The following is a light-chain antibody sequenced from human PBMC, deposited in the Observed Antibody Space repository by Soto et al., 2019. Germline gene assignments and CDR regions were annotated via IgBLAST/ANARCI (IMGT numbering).Light chain of an antibody. V-gene: IGKV4-1*01. CDR2: WAS. J-gene: IGKJ3*01. CDR3: QQYYSTLFT. CDR1: QSVLYSSNNKNY. Sequence: DIVMTQPPDSLAVSLGERATINCKSSQSVLYSSNNKNYLAWYQQKPGQPPKLLIYWASTRESGVPDRFSGSGSGTDFTLTISSLQAEDVAVYYCQQYYSTLFTFGPGTKVDIK.